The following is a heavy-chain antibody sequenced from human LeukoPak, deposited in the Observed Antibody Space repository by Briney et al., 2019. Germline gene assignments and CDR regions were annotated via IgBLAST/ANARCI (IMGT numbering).Heavy chain of an antibody. CDR1: EYSFTTYW. Sequence: GESLKISCKGSEYSFTTYWIGWVRQMPGKGLEWMGIIYPGDSDSRYSPSFQGQVTISVDKSVNTAYLQWSSLKASDTAIYYCARQRFGFGELKDAFDIWGQGTMVTVSS. CDR2: IYPGDSDS. J-gene: IGHJ3*02. CDR3: ARQRFGFGELKDAFDI. V-gene: IGHV5-51*01. D-gene: IGHD3-10*01.